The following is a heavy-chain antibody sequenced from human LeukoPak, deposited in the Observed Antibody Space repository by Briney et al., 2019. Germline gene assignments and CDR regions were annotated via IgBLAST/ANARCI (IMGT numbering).Heavy chain of an antibody. J-gene: IGHJ4*02. CDR3: AKDGDSYGYLHFTDY. CDR2: VNSGGGT. D-gene: IGHD5-18*01. V-gene: IGHV3-23*01. CDR1: GFTFSSYA. Sequence: GGSLRRSCAASGFTFSSYAMSWVRQAPGKGLEWVSAVNSGGGTYYADSVKGRFTISRDNSKNTLYLQMHSLRAEDTAVYYCAKDGDSYGYLHFTDYWGQGTLVTVSS.